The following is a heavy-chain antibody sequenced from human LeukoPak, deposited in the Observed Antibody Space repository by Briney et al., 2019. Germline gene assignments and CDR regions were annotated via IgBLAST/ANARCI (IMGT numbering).Heavy chain of an antibody. CDR2: IDPSDSYT. D-gene: IGHD1-26*01. CDR3: ARHSSGSYYSEYYFDY. J-gene: IGHJ4*02. CDR1: GYSFTSYW. V-gene: IGHV5-10-1*01. Sequence: GESLRISCKGSGYSFTSYWISWVRQMPGKGLEWMGRIDPSDSYTNYSPSFQGHVTISADKSISTAYLQWSSLKASDTAMYYCARHSSGSYYSEYYFDYRGQGTLVTVSS.